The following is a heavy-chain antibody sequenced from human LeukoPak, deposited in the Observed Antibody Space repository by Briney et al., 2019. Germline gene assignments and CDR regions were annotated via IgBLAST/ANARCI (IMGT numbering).Heavy chain of an antibody. CDR3: ARDPGSGHYGMDV. J-gene: IGHJ6*02. D-gene: IGHD3-10*01. CDR2: IDTAGDT. V-gene: IGHV3-13*04. Sequence: GGSPRLSCAASGFTFSSYDMHWVRQVTGKGLEWVSAIDTAGDTYYPGSVKGRFTISRENAKNSLYLQMNSLRAGDTAVYYCARDPGSGHYGMDVWGQGTTVTVSS. CDR1: GFTFSSYD.